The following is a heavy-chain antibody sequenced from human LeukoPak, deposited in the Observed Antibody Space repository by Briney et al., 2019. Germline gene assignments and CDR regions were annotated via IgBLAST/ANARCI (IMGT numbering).Heavy chain of an antibody. D-gene: IGHD3-9*01. V-gene: IGHV3-7*03. CDR2: IKQDGSEK. J-gene: IGHJ4*02. CDR3: ARDHYDILTGPDY. Sequence: GGSLRLSCAASGFTFSSYWMSWVRQAPGKGLEGVAHIKQDGSEKYYVGSVKGRFTISRDNATNSLYLQMNSLRAEDTAVYYCARDHYDILTGPDYWGQGTLVTVSS. CDR1: GFTFSSYW.